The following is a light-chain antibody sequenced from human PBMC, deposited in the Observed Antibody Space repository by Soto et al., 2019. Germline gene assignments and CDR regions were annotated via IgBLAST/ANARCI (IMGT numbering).Light chain of an antibody. CDR2: DND. V-gene: IGLV1-51*01. CDR3: GTWDTGLRAYV. J-gene: IGLJ1*01. CDR1: SSSSHIGHHS. Sequence: QSVLTQPPSVSAAPGQKVTISCSGSSSSSHIGHHSVSWYQHLPGTAPKLLIYDNDQRPSGIPARFAGSKSATSATLDITGLQTGDEADYYCGTWDTGLRAYVLGTGTKVTGL.